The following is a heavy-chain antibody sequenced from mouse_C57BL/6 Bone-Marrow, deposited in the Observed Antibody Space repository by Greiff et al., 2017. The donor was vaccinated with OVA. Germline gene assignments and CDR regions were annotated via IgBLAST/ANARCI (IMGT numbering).Heavy chain of an antibody. J-gene: IGHJ3*01. V-gene: IGHV3-6*01. D-gene: IGHD1-1*01. Sequence: EVKLEESGPGLVKPSQSLSLTCSVTGYSITSGYYWNWIRQFPGNKLEWMGYISYDGSNNYNPSLKNRISITRDTSKNQFFLKLNSVTTEDTATYYCARGGYYYGSRRAWFAYWGQGTLVTVSA. CDR2: ISYDGSN. CDR1: GYSITSGYY. CDR3: ARGGYYYGSRRAWFAY.